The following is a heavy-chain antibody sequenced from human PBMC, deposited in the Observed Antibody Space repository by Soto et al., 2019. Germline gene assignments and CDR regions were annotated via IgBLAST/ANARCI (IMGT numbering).Heavy chain of an antibody. CDR1: GFTFSSYS. V-gene: IGHV3-48*01. D-gene: IGHD5-12*01. J-gene: IGHJ4*02. CDR3: AREVDNPLDY. CDR2: ISSSSSTI. Sequence: EVQLVESGGGLVQPGGSLRLSCAASGFTFSSYSMNWVRQAPGKGLEWVSYISSSSSTIYYADSVKGRFTISRDNAKNSLYLQMTSLRAEDTGVYYCAREVDNPLDYWGQGTLVIVSS.